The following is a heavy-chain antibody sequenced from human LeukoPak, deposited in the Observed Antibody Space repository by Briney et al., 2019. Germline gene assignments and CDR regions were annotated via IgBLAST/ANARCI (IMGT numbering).Heavy chain of an antibody. CDR1: GYTLTELS. D-gene: IGHD3-22*01. V-gene: IGHV1-24*01. Sequence: AAVKDSCKVSGYTLTELSMHWVRQAPGKGLEWMGGFDPEDGETIYAQKFQGRVTMTEDTSTDTAYMELSRLRSEDTAVYYCATLYYYDSSGYYFRVARAFDIWGQGTMVTVSS. CDR3: ATLYYYDSSGYYFRVARAFDI. CDR2: FDPEDGET. J-gene: IGHJ3*02.